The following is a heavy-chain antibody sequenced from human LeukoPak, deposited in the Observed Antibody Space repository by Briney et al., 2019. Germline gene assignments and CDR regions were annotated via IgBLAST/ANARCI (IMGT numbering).Heavy chain of an antibody. D-gene: IGHD6-6*01. CDR2: TYYKSKWFN. Sequence: SQTLSLTCALSGDSLSSNSAAWHWVRQSPSRGLEWLGRTYYKSKWFNDYAVSVKSRITINPDTFENQFSLQLNSVTPEDTAVYYCARDSGSYSTSYRFDSWGQGTLVTVSS. J-gene: IGHJ4*02. CDR3: ARDSGSYSTSYRFDS. V-gene: IGHV6-1*01. CDR1: GDSLSSNSAA.